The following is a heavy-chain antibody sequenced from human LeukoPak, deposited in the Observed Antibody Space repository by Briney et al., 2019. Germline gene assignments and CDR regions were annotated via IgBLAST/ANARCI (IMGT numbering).Heavy chain of an antibody. V-gene: IGHV5-51*01. J-gene: IGHJ4*02. D-gene: IGHD3-10*01. Sequence: GESLKISCKGSGYTFTVYYIAWLRQMPGKGLEWMGMIYPGDSHLKYGPSFQGQDTISADKSISTAYLQWSSLKASDTAMYYCARQTRDGSGSRGYSFDFWGQGTLVTVSS. CDR2: IYPGDSHL. CDR1: GYTFTVYY. CDR3: ARQTRDGSGSRGYSFDF.